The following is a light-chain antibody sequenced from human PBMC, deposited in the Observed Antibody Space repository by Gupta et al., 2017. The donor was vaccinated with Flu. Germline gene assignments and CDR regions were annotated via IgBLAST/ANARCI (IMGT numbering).Light chain of an antibody. J-gene: IGKJ3*01. CDR1: QSLLHNNGYNF. Sequence: PLTRGEPASISCVSRQSLLHNNGYNFVEWYLQKPGQSPQLLIYVGSSRASGVPDMFGGSGSGTDFTLKISRVEADDVGVYCCMQALQEFTFGPGTKVDIK. V-gene: IGKV2-28*01. CDR3: MQALQEFT. CDR2: VGS.